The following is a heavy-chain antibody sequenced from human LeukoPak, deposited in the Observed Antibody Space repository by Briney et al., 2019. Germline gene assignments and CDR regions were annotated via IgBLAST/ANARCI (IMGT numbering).Heavy chain of an antibody. CDR1: GYTFTGYY. CDR2: INPNSGGT. J-gene: IGHJ4*02. V-gene: IGHV1-2*02. Sequence: ASVKVSCKASGYTFTGYYMQWVRQAPGQGLEWMGWINPNSGGTNYAQKFQGRVTMTRDTSISTAYMELSRLRSDDTAVYYCARVNSGSYPGGPYYFDYWGQGTLVTVSS. D-gene: IGHD1-26*01. CDR3: ARVNSGSYPGGPYYFDY.